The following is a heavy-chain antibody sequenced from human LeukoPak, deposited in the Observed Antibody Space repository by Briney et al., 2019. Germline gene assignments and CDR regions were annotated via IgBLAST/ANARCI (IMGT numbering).Heavy chain of an antibody. CDR2: ISSSSSTI. J-gene: IGHJ3*02. CDR1: GFTFSSYA. V-gene: IGHV3-48*01. D-gene: IGHD2-15*01. CDR3: ARDPRYCSGGSCYRAFDI. Sequence: GGSLRLSCAASGFTFSSYAMSWVRQAPGKGLEWVSYISSSSSTIYYADSVKGRFTISRDNAKNSLYLQMNSLRAEDTAVYYCARDPRYCSGGSCYRAFDIWGQGTMVTVSS.